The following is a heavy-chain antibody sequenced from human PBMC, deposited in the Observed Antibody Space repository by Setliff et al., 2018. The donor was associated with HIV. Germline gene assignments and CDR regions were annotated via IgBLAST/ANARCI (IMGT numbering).Heavy chain of an antibody. D-gene: IGHD2-15*01. Sequence: SETLSLTCTVSGGSISSYYWSWIRQPPGKGLEWIGYIYYSGSTYYNPSLKSRVTISIDTSKNQFSLKLSSVTAADTAVYYCARGRVFCIGDSCYHLDYWGQGVLVTVSS. V-gene: IGHV4-59*12. J-gene: IGHJ4*02. CDR3: ARGRVFCIGDSCYHLDY. CDR2: IYYSGST. CDR1: GGSISSYY.